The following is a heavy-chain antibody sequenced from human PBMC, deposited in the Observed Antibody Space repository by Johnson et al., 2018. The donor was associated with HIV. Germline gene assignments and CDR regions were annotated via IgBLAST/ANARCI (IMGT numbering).Heavy chain of an antibody. CDR3: ARSPRAAEGAFDI. V-gene: IGHV3-30*04. D-gene: IGHD6-13*01. J-gene: IGHJ3*02. Sequence: QMQLVESGGGLVQPGGSLRLSCAASGFTFSSYAMHWVRQAPGKGLEWVAVISYDGSNKYYADSVKGRFTISRDNSKNTLYLQMNSLRAEDTAVYYCARSPRAAEGAFDIWGQGTMVTVSS. CDR1: GFTFSSYA. CDR2: ISYDGSNK.